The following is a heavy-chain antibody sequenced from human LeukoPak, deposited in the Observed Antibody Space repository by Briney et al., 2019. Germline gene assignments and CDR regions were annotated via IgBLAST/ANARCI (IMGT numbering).Heavy chain of an antibody. CDR2: IIPIFGTA. CDR3: ARDSDIVVVPAAISAEYYGMDV. V-gene: IGHV1-69*13. J-gene: IGHJ6*02. CDR1: GGTFSSYA. D-gene: IGHD2-2*02. Sequence: GASVTVSCKASGGTFSSYAISWVRQAPGQGLEWMGGIIPIFGTANYAQKFQGRVTITADESTSTAYMELSSLRSEDTAVYYCARDSDIVVVPAAISAEYYGMDVWGQGTTVTVSS.